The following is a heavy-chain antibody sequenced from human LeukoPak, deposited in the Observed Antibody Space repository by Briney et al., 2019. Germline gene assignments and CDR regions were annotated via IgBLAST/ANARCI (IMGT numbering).Heavy chain of an antibody. D-gene: IGHD1-7*01. Sequence: PGGSLRLSCAASGFTFSSYSMNWVRQAPGKGLEWVSYISSSSSTIYYADSVKGRFTISRDNAKNSLYLQMNSLRAEDTAVYYCARARLELRNWFDPWGQGTLVTVSS. CDR1: GFTFSSYS. V-gene: IGHV3-48*04. CDR3: ARARLELRNWFDP. J-gene: IGHJ5*02. CDR2: ISSSSSTI.